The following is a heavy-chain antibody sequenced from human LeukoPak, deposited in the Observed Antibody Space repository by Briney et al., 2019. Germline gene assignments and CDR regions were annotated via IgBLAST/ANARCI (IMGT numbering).Heavy chain of an antibody. V-gene: IGHV3-30*18. CDR1: GFTFSSYG. J-gene: IGHJ4*02. D-gene: IGHD5-12*01. CDR3: AKVFRVATITLCDY. Sequence: GGSLRLSCAASGFTFSSYGMHWVRQAPGKGLEWVAVISYDGSNKYYADSVKGRFTTSRDNSKNTLYLQMNSLRAEDTAVYYCAKVFRVATITLCDYWGQGTLVTVSS. CDR2: ISYDGSNK.